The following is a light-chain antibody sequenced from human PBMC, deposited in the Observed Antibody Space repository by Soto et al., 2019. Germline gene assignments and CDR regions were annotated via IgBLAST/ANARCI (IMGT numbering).Light chain of an antibody. CDR3: SSTTSSSSPFV. CDR2: EVS. CDR1: TSDVGAYNY. Sequence: QSALAQPASVSGSPGQSITISCTGSTSDVGAYNYVSWYKHHPGQAPQLMIYEVSNRPSGVSNRFSGSKSGNTASLTISGLQADDEGDYYCSSTTSSSSPFVFGNGTKVTVL. J-gene: IGLJ1*01. V-gene: IGLV2-14*01.